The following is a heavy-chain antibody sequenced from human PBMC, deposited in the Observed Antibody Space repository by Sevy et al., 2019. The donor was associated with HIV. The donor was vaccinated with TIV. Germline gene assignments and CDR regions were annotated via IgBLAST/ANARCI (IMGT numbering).Heavy chain of an antibody. Sequence: ASVKVSCKASGGTFSSYAITWVRQAPGQGLEWMGRIIPMLGIPYYAQKLQGRVTITADKSTNTAYLELSSLRSEDTAVYYCARSAEDYYGSSGYYYPGSWGPGTLVTVSS. D-gene: IGHD3-22*01. J-gene: IGHJ4*02. CDR3: ARSAEDYYGSSGYYYPGS. CDR2: IIPMLGIP. V-gene: IGHV1-69*04. CDR1: GGTFSSYA.